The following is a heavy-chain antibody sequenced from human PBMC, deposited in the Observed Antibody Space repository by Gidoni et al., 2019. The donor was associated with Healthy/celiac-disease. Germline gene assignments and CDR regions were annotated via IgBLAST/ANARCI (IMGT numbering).Heavy chain of an antibody. Sequence: QVTLKESGPVLVKPTETLTLTCTVSGFSLSNARMGVSWIRQPPGKALEWLAHIFSNDEKSYSTSLKSRLNISKDTSKSQVVLTMTNMDPVDTATYYCARIPDFPPWKNWFDPWGQGTLVTVSS. CDR1: GFSLSNARMG. CDR3: ARIPDFPPWKNWFDP. CDR2: IFSNDEK. J-gene: IGHJ5*02. D-gene: IGHD1-1*01. V-gene: IGHV2-26*01.